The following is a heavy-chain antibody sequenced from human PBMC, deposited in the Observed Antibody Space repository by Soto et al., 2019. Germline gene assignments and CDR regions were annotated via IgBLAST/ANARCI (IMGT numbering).Heavy chain of an antibody. CDR1: GFTFTSSA. Sequence: SVKVSCKASGFTFTSSAVQWVRQARGQRLEWIGWIVVGSGNTNYAQKFQERVTITRDMSTSTAYMELSSLRSEDTAVYYCAADSPMDTAMVQNYYYGMDVWGQGTTVTVS. V-gene: IGHV1-58*01. J-gene: IGHJ6*02. CDR3: AADSPMDTAMVQNYYYGMDV. D-gene: IGHD5-18*01. CDR2: IVVGSGNT.